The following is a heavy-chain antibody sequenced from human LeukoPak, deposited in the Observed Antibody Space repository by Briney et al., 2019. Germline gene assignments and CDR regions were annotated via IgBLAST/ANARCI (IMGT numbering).Heavy chain of an antibody. Sequence: ASVKVSCKASGYTFTGYXXXXXXQAPGHGLEWXXWINPNSGGTNYAQKFQGRITLTRDTSISTAYMELSRLRSDDTAVYYCARGVAAAGTLPFDYWGQGTPVTVSS. CDR1: GYTFTGYX. V-gene: IGHV1-2*02. CDR2: INPNSGGT. D-gene: IGHD6-13*01. CDR3: ARGVAAAGTLPFDY. J-gene: IGHJ4*02.